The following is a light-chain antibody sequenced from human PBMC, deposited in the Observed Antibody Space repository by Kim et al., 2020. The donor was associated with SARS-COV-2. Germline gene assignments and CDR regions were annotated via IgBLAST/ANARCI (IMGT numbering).Light chain of an antibody. V-gene: IGKV3-20*01. Sequence: EIVLTQSPDTLSLSPGERATLSCRASQSVGSSYLAWYQQKPGQAPRLLIYAASSRASGFPDRFSGSGSGTDFTLTINRLEPEDFAVYYCQQYGSSPLTFGGGTKVDIK. CDR2: AAS. J-gene: IGKJ4*01. CDR1: QSVGSSY. CDR3: QQYGSSPLT.